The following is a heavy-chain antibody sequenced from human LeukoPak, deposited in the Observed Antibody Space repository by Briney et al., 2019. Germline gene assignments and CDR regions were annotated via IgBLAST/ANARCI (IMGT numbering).Heavy chain of an antibody. D-gene: IGHD3-10*01. Sequence: GGSLRLSCAASGFTFRSYWMSWVRQAPGKELEWVANMQPDGGEKYYVDSVKGRFTISRDNAKNSLYLQMNSLRAEDTAVYYCARETPYGSLTFDYWGQGTRVTVSS. CDR3: ARETPYGSLTFDY. CDR2: MQPDGGEK. J-gene: IGHJ4*02. V-gene: IGHV3-7*03. CDR1: GFTFRSYW.